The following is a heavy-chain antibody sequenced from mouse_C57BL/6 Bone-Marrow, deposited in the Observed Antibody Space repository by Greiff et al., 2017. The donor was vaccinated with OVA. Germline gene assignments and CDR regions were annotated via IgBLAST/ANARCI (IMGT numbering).Heavy chain of an antibody. D-gene: IGHD4-1*01. Sequence: ESGPGLVKPSQSLSLNWSGIGGWTARLQYWNWIRQFPGNKLEWMGYISYDGSNNYNPSLKNRISITRDTSKNQFFLKLNSVTTEDTATYYCAKTGNYAMDYWGQGTSVTVSS. V-gene: IGHV3-6*01. CDR1: GGWTARLQY. CDR2: ISYDGSN. J-gene: IGHJ4*01. CDR3: AKTGNYAMDY.